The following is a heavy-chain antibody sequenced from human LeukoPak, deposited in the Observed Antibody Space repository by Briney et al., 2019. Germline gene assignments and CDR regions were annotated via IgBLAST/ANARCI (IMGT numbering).Heavy chain of an antibody. CDR2: IYSGGST. D-gene: IGHD3-22*01. Sequence: GGSLRLSCAASGFTVSSNYMSWVRQAPGKGLEWVSVIYSGGSTYYADSVKGRFTISRDNSKNTLYLQMNSLRAEDTAVYYCARAAYYYDSSGRPMEPLDYWGQGTLVTVSS. CDR3: ARAAYYYDSSGRPMEPLDY. V-gene: IGHV3-66*01. J-gene: IGHJ4*02. CDR1: GFTVSSNY.